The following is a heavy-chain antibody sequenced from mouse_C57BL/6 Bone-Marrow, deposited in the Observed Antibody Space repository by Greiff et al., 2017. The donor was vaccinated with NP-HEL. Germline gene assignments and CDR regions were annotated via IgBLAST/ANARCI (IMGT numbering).Heavy chain of an antibody. Sequence: EVQLQQSGPVLVKPGASVKMSCKASGYTFTDYYMNWVKQSHGKSLEWIGDINPYNGGTSYNQKFKGKATLTVDKSSSTAYMELNSLTSDASAFYYCARGFDSSPYYAMDYWGQGTSVTVSS. CDR3: ARGFDSSPYYAMDY. CDR1: GYTFTDYY. J-gene: IGHJ4*01. D-gene: IGHD1-1*01. V-gene: IGHV1-19*01. CDR2: INPYNGGT.